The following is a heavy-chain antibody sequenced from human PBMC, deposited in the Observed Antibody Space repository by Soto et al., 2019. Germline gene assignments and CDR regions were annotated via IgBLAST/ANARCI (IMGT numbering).Heavy chain of an antibody. D-gene: IGHD1-26*01. CDR2: ISGSGGST. Sequence: EVQLLESGGGLVQPGGSLRLSCAASGFTFSSYAMSWVRQAPGKGLEWVSAISGSGGSTYYADSVKGRFTISRDNPQNTLYLQMNSLRAEDTAVYYCAKGSGSYLRVNWFDPWGQGTLVTVSS. CDR1: GFTFSSYA. CDR3: AKGSGSYLRVNWFDP. J-gene: IGHJ5*02. V-gene: IGHV3-23*01.